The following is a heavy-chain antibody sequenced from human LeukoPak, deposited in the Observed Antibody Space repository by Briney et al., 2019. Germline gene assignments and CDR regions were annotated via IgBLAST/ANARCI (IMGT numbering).Heavy chain of an antibody. D-gene: IGHD5-12*01. CDR2: IYPGDSDT. J-gene: IGHJ3*02. V-gene: IGHV5-51*01. Sequence: IIYPGDSDTRYSPSFQGQVTISADKSISTAYLQWSSLKASDTAMYYCARQGGYDLAFDIWGQGTMVTVSS. CDR3: ARQGGYDLAFDI.